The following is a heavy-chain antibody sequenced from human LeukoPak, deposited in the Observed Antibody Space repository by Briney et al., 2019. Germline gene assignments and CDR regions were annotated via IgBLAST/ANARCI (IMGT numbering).Heavy chain of an antibody. V-gene: IGHV4-31*03. D-gene: IGHD2-2*02. Sequence: SETLSLTCSVSGTSVSNYIFYWNWIRQQPGKGLEWIGYIYHTGDTFYNPSLKSRVTISLDTSQNQFSLKMTSVTGADTAMYYCARAKGPTVVPAAIGRFYYYYGMDVWGQGTTVTVSS. CDR3: ARAKGPTVVPAAIGRFYYYYGMDV. CDR2: IYHTGDT. J-gene: IGHJ6*02. CDR1: GTSVSNYIFY.